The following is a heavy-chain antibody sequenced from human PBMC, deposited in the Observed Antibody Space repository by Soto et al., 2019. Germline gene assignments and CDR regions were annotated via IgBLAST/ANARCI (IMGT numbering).Heavy chain of an antibody. V-gene: IGHV3-7*03. D-gene: IGHD4-17*01. J-gene: IGHJ6*02. Sequence: VGSLRLSCAASGFTFSSYWMSWVRQAPGKGLEWVANIKQDGSEKYYVDSVKGRFTISRDNAKNSLYLQMNSLRAEDTAVYYCARDKDYGGYGEGRYYYGMDVWGQGTTVTVSS. CDR2: IKQDGSEK. CDR1: GFTFSSYW. CDR3: ARDKDYGGYGEGRYYYGMDV.